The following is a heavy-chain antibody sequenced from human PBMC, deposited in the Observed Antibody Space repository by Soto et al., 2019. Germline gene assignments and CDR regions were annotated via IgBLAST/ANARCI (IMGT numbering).Heavy chain of an antibody. CDR1: GGSISSSSYY. CDR2: IYYSGST. Sequence: SETLSLTCIVSGGSISSSSYYWGWIRQPPGKGLEWIASIYYSGSTYYNPSLESRVTISVDTSKNQFSLKLSSVTAADTAVYYCAILRGYLDYRGQGTLVTVSS. V-gene: IGHV4-39*01. D-gene: IGHD2-15*01. J-gene: IGHJ4*02. CDR3: AILRGYLDY.